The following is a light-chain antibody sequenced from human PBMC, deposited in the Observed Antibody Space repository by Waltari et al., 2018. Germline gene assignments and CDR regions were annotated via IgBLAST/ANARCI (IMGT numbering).Light chain of an antibody. CDR3: QQYYSTPPK. J-gene: IGKJ1*01. V-gene: IGKV4-1*01. Sequence: DIVMTQSPDSLAVSLGERATTHCKSSQSVLYSSNNKNYLAWYQQKPGQPPKLLIYWASTRESGVPDRFSGSGSGTDFTLTISSLQAEDVAVYYCQQYYSTPPKFGQGTKVEIK. CDR2: WAS. CDR1: QSVLYSSNNKNY.